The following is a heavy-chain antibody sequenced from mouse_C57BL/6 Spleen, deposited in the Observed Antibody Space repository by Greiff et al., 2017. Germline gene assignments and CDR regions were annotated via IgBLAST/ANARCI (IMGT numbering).Heavy chain of an antibody. CDR3: ASGGDGGSFDY. J-gene: IGHJ2*01. D-gene: IGHD3-3*01. Sequence: VQLQQPGAELVRPGSSVKLSCKASGYTFTSYWMHWVKQRPIQGLEWIGKIDPTDSATNYNQKFKDKATLTVDKSSSTAYMQLSSLTSEDSAVYYCASGGDGGSFDYWGQGTTLTVSS. CDR1: GYTFTSYW. V-gene: IGHV1-52*01. CDR2: IDPTDSAT.